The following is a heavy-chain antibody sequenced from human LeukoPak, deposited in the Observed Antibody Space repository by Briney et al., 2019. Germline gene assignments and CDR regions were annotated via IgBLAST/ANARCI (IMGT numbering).Heavy chain of an antibody. CDR1: GGSISSGGYY. D-gene: IGHD5-12*01. CDR3: ARGRGYSGYDYGVDY. CDR2: IYYSGST. Sequence: SETLSLTCTVSGGSISSGGYYWSWIRQHPGKGLGWIGSIYYSGSTYYNPSLKSRVTISVDTANNQFSLKLSSVTAADRAVYYCARGRGYSGYDYGVDYWRQGTLVTVPS. V-gene: IGHV4-31*03. J-gene: IGHJ4*02.